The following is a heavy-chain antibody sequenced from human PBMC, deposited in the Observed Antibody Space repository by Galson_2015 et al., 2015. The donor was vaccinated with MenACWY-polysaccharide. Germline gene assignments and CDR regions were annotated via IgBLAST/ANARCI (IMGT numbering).Heavy chain of an antibody. V-gene: IGHV3-23*01. J-gene: IGHJ4*02. CDR3: AKDWRETRGDYFDS. CDR2: ISGSGDST. CDR1: GFTFSSFA. D-gene: IGHD3-16*01. Sequence: SLRLSCAASGFTFSSFAMSWVRQAPGKGLEWVSGISGSGDSTYYADSVKARFTISRDNSKDTLFLQINSLRAEETAIYYCAKDWRETRGDYFDSWGQGTLVTGSS.